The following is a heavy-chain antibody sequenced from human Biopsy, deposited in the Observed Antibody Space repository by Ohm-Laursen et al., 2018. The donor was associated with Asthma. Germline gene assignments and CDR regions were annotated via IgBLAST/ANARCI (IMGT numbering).Heavy chain of an antibody. Sequence: SLRLSCTASGFDFSDYTMNWVRQAPGKGLEWVSSISSLSRYKYYSDSLRGRVTISRDNAMSSLHLQMSSLRAEDTAVYFCARDFTIGSGSPFHFWGPGTLVTVSS. CDR2: ISSLSRYK. J-gene: IGHJ4*01. V-gene: IGHV3-21*01. D-gene: IGHD3-10*01. CDR1: GFDFSDYT. CDR3: ARDFTIGSGSPFHF.